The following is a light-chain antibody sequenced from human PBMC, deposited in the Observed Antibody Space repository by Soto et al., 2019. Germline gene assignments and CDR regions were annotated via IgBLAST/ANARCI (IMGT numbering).Light chain of an antibody. J-gene: IGKJ5*01. CDR3: QQRSNWIT. V-gene: IGKV3-11*01. CDR2: DAS. CDR1: QSVSSY. Sequence: EIVLTQSPATLSLSPGERATLYCRASQSVSSYLAWYQQKPGQAPRLLIYDASNRATGIPARFSGSGSGTNFTLTISSIEREDVAVYYCQQRSNWITFGQGTRLESK.